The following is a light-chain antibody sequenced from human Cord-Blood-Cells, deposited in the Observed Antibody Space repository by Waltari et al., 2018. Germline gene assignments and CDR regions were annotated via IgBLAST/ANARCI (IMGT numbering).Light chain of an antibody. CDR3: AAWDDSLNGPV. CDR2: YDD. V-gene: IGLV1-36*01. Sequence: QSVLTQPPSVSEAPRQRVTISCSGSSSNIVNTAVNWYQQLPGRAPKLLIYYDDLLPSGVDDRFSGSKAGTSSSLAISGVQSEDEADYYCAAWDDSLNGPVFGGGTKLTVL. J-gene: IGLJ3*02. CDR1: SSNIVNTA.